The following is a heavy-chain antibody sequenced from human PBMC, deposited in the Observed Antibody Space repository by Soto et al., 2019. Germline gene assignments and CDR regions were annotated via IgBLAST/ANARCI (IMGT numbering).Heavy chain of an antibody. J-gene: IGHJ5*02. CDR3: AKDPRIVPAAP. Sequence: GGSLRLSCAASGFTFSSYAMSWVRQTPGKGLEWVSAISGSGGSTYYADSVKGRFTISRDNSKNTLYLQMNSLRAEDSAVYYCAKDPRIVPAAPWGQGTLVTVSS. CDR2: ISGSGGST. V-gene: IGHV3-23*01. D-gene: IGHD2-2*01. CDR1: GFTFSSYA.